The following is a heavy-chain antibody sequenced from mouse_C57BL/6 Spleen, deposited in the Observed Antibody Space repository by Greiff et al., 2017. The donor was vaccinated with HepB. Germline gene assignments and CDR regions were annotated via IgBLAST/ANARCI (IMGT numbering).Heavy chain of an antibody. J-gene: IGHJ1*03. CDR3: ATYYYGSSHWYFDV. D-gene: IGHD1-1*01. CDR1: GYTFTSYW. CDR2: IDPSDSYT. Sequence: QVHVKQSGAELVKPGASVKLSCKASGYTFTSYWMQWVKQRPGQGLEWIGEIDPSDSYTNYNQKFKGKATLTVDTSSSTAYMQLSSLTSEDSAVYYCATYYYGSSHWYFDVWGTGTTVTVSS. V-gene: IGHV1-50*01.